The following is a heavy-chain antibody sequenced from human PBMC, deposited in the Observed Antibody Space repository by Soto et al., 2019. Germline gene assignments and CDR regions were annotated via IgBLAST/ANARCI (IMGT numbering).Heavy chain of an antibody. Sequence: GWALRLSWAASGFTFSSYAMSWVRQAPGKGLEWVSSISGSGGSTYYADSVKGRFTISRDNSKNTLYLQMNSLRAEDTAVYYCAKDLAMVRRVPRGGYWGQGPLVIVSS. CDR1: GFTFSSYA. D-gene: IGHD3-10*01. CDR2: ISGSGGST. J-gene: IGHJ4*02. CDR3: AKDLAMVRRVPRGGY. V-gene: IGHV3-23*01.